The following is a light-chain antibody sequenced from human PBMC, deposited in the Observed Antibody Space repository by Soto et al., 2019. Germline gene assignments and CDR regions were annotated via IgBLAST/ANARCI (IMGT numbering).Light chain of an antibody. CDR3: QQYNTFLLT. Sequence: DIPMTQSPSTLSASVGDRVTITCRASQSISTWVAWYQQKPGKAPNLLIYKASNLESGVPSRFSGSGSGTEFTLTISSLQPDDFATYYCQQYNTFLLTFGGGTKVEIK. CDR2: KAS. CDR1: QSISTW. J-gene: IGKJ4*01. V-gene: IGKV1-5*03.